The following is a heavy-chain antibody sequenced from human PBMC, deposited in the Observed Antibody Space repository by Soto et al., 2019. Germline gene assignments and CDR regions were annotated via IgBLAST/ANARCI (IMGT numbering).Heavy chain of an antibody. Sequence: QVQLVQSGAEVKKPGASVKVSCKASGYTFTSYYMHWVRQAPGQGLEWMGIINPSGGSTSYAQKFQGRVTMTRDTSTSTVYMELSSLRSEDTAVYYCARGGKTYYYDSSGSYFDYWGPGTLVTVSS. D-gene: IGHD3-22*01. CDR3: ARGGKTYYYDSSGSYFDY. CDR2: INPSGGST. CDR1: GYTFTSYY. V-gene: IGHV1-46*01. J-gene: IGHJ4*02.